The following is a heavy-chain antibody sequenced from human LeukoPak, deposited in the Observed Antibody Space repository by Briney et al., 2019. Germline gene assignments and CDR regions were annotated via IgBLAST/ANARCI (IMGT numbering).Heavy chain of an antibody. Sequence: SVKVSCKASGGTFSSYAISWVRQAPGQGLEWMGGIIPIFGTANYAQKFQGRVTITADESTSTAYMELSSLRSEDTAVYYCARARYCSSTSCYGDHYYYYMDVWGKGTTVTVSS. J-gene: IGHJ6*03. CDR2: IIPIFGTA. CDR1: GGTFSSYA. D-gene: IGHD2-2*01. CDR3: ARARYCSSTSCYGDHYYYYMDV. V-gene: IGHV1-69*01.